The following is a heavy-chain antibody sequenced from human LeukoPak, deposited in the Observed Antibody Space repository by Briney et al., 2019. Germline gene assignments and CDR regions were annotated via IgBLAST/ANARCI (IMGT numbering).Heavy chain of an antibody. CDR1: GGSISSSSYY. CDR3: ARQLRGVAVAGHLQPFDY. CDR2: IYYSGST. J-gene: IGHJ4*02. D-gene: IGHD6-19*01. V-gene: IGHV4-61*05. Sequence: SETLSLTCTVSGGSISSSSYYWNWIRQPPGKGLEWIGYIYYSGSTNYNPSLKSRVTISVDTSKNQFSLKLSSVTAADTAVYFCARQLRGVAVAGHLQPFDYRGQGTLVTVSS.